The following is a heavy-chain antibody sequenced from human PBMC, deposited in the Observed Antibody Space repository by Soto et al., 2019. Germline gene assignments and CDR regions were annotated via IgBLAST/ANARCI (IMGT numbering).Heavy chain of an antibody. CDR2: IYYSGST. V-gene: IGHV4-59*01. Sequence: SETLSLTCTVSGDSISSYYWSWIRQPPGKGLEWIGYIYYSGSTNYNPSLMSRIAISVDTSKNQFSLKLTSVTAADTAVYYCARGGSYSPYNWFDPWGQGTLVTDS. D-gene: IGHD1-26*01. CDR1: GDSISSYY. J-gene: IGHJ5*02. CDR3: ARGGSYSPYNWFDP.